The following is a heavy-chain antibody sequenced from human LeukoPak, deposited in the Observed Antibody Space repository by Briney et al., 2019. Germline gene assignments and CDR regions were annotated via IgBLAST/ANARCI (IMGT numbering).Heavy chain of an antibody. CDR1: GFTFSNYN. CDR2: IRYDGNNK. V-gene: IGHV3-30*02. CDR3: AREGTTTSFDY. D-gene: IGHD1-26*01. Sequence: GGSLRLSCAASGFTFSNYNMHWVRQAPGKGLEWVAFIRYDGNNKYYADSVKGRFTISRGNSKNTVYLQMNSLRAEDTAVYYCAREGTTTSFDYWGQGTLVTVSS. J-gene: IGHJ4*02.